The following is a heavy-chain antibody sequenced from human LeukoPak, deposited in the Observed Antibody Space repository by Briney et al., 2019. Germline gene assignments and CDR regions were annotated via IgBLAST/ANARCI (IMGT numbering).Heavy chain of an antibody. Sequence: ASVKVSCKASGYTFTGYYMHWVRQAPGQGLEWMGWINPNSGGTNYAQKFQGRVTMTRDTSISTAYMELSSLRSEDTAVYYCARSAGTVYFDYWGQGTLVTVSS. J-gene: IGHJ4*02. CDR1: GYTFTGYY. D-gene: IGHD6-19*01. CDR3: ARSAGTVYFDY. V-gene: IGHV1-2*02. CDR2: INPNSGGT.